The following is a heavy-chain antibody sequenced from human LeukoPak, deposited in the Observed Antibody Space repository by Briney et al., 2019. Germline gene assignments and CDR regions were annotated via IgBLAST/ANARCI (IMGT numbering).Heavy chain of an antibody. Sequence: GASVKVSCKASGYTFTGYYMHWVRQAPGQGLEWMGWINPNSGGTNYAQKFQGWVTMTRDTSISTAYMELSRLRSDDTAVYYCARGHRDCSSTSCYGTYGMDVWGQGTTVTVSS. CDR3: ARGHRDCSSTSCYGTYGMDV. V-gene: IGHV1-2*04. CDR2: INPNSGGT. J-gene: IGHJ6*02. D-gene: IGHD2-2*01. CDR1: GYTFTGYY.